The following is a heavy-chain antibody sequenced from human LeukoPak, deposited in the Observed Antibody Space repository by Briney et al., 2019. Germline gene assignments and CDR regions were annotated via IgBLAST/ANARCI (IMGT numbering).Heavy chain of an antibody. CDR1: GYTFTGYY. V-gene: IGHV1-2*02. Sequence: ASVKVSCKASGYTFTGYYIQWVRQAPGQGLEWMGWVNPKSGGTNYAQKFQGRVTMTRDTSISTAYMELSSLRSDDTAVYYCARDIGQRVTGTPDDYWGQGTLVTVSS. CDR2: VNPKSGGT. J-gene: IGHJ4*02. CDR3: ARDIGQRVTGTPDDY. D-gene: IGHD1-7*01.